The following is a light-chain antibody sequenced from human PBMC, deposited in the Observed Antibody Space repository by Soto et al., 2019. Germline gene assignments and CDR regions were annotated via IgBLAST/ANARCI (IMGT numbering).Light chain of an antibody. V-gene: IGKV3-20*01. Sequence: EIVMTQSPATLSVSPGERATLSCRASQSVNSNYLAWYQQKPGQAPRLLIYGISKRATDIPDRFSGSGSGTDFTLTISRLEPEDFAVYYCQQYGSSPLITFGQGTRLEIK. CDR1: QSVNSNY. CDR3: QQYGSSPLIT. CDR2: GIS. J-gene: IGKJ5*01.